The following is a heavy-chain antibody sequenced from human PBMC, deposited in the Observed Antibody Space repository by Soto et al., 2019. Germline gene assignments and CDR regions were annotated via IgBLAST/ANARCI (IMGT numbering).Heavy chain of an antibody. J-gene: IGHJ4*01. Sequence: GGSLRLSFTASNFAFGTYAMAWVRQAPGKGLAWVATINGNGATPYYADSVKGRFSVSRDNSKDTLFLQMTSLSPDDAAVFHCPRPALYASGWNYFVVWGRGTPVTVSS. CDR2: INGNGATP. V-gene: IGHV3-23*01. CDR1: NFAFGTYA. D-gene: IGHD6-19*01. CDR3: PRPALYASGWNYFVV.